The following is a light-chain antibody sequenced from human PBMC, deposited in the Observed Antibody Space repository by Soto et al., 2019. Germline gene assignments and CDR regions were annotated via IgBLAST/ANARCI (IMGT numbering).Light chain of an antibody. Sequence: DIVMTQSPASLSVSPGERATLSCRASQSVSSNLAWYQQKPGQAPRLLIYGASTRATGIPARFSGSGSGTEFTLTISSLQSEDFAVYYCKQYNNWWEFGQGNKVDIK. CDR2: GAS. CDR1: QSVSSN. V-gene: IGKV3-15*01. J-gene: IGKJ1*01. CDR3: KQYNNWWE.